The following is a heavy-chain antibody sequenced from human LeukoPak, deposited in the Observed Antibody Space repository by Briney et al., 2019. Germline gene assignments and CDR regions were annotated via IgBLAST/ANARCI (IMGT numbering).Heavy chain of an antibody. CDR2: ISGSGGST. D-gene: IGHD3-16*02. CDR1: GFTFSSYA. CDR3: AKQLRLGELSSSRPCGMDV. J-gene: IGHJ6*02. Sequence: GGSLRLSCAASGFTFSSYAMSWVRQAPGKGLEWVSAISGSGGSTYYADSVKGRFTISRDNSKNTLYLQMNSLRAEDTAVYYCAKQLRLGELSSSRPCGMDVWGQGTTVTVSS. V-gene: IGHV3-23*01.